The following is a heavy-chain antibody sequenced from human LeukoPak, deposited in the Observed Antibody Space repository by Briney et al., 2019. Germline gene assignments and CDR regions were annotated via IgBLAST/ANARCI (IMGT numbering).Heavy chain of an antibody. CDR3: AHISSSWPDY. J-gene: IGHJ4*02. CDR2: ISGSGGST. V-gene: IGHV3-23*01. CDR1: GFTFSSYA. D-gene: IGHD6-13*01. Sequence: PGGSLRLSCAASGFTFSSYAMGWVRQAPGKGLEWVSAISGSGGSTYYADPVKGRFTISRDNSKNTLYLQMNSLRAEDTAVYYCAHISSSWPDYWGQGTLVTVSS.